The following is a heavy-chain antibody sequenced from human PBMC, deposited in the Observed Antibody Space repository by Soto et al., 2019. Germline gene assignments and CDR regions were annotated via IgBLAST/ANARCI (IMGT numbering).Heavy chain of an antibody. D-gene: IGHD3-22*01. CDR2: IYYSGST. Sequence: QVQLQESGPGLVKPSETLSLTCTVSGGSISSYYWSWIRQPPGKGLEWIGYIYYSGSTNYNPSLKSRVTISVDTSKNQFSLKLSSVTAADTAVYYCARDGADYYDSSGYRLYYFDYWGQGTLVTVSS. CDR1: GGSISSYY. CDR3: ARDGADYYDSSGYRLYYFDY. J-gene: IGHJ4*02. V-gene: IGHV4-59*01.